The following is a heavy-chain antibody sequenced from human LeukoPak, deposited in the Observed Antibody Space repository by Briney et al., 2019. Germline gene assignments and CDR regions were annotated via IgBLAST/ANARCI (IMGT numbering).Heavy chain of an antibody. CDR3: AMDSSSWAYYYYYMDV. Sequence: GGSLRLSCAASGFTFSSYSMNWVRQAPGKGLEWVSYISSSSSTIYYADSVKGRFTISRDNAKNSLYLQMNSLRDEDTAVYYCAMDSSSWAYYYYYMDVWGKGTTVTVSS. CDR2: ISSSSSTI. D-gene: IGHD6-13*01. V-gene: IGHV3-48*02. J-gene: IGHJ6*03. CDR1: GFTFSSYS.